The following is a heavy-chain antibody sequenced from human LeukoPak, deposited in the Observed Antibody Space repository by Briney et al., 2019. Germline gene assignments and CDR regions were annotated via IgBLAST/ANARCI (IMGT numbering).Heavy chain of an antibody. CDR2: ISLSGYT. CDR1: GGSITSTNY. D-gene: IGHD1-26*01. Sequence: SGTLSLTCGVSGGSITSTNYWSWVRQPPGQGLEWIGEISLSGYTGFNPSVRSRVTMSLDESKNPLSLNLASVTAADTAVYYCSRKSGPFSPFGHWGRGILVTVTS. V-gene: IGHV4-4*02. J-gene: IGHJ4*02. CDR3: SRKSGPFSPFGH.